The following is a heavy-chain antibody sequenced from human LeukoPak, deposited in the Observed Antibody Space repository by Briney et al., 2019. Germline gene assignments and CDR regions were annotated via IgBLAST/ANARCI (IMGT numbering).Heavy chain of an antibody. V-gene: IGHV1-2*02. CDR2: INPNSGGT. Sequence: GASVKVSCKASGYTFTGYYMHWVRQAPGQGLEWMGWINPNSGGTNYAQKFQGRVTMTRDTSISTAYMELSRLRSDDTAVYYCARDRDFWSGYLGYWGQGTLVTVSS. CDR1: GYTFTGYY. CDR3: ARDRDFWSGYLGY. J-gene: IGHJ4*02. D-gene: IGHD3-3*01.